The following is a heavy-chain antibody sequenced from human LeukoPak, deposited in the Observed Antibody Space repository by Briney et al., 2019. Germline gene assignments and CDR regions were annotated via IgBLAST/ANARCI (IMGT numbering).Heavy chain of an antibody. CDR1: GGSFGNFY. CDR3: ARGRLATVVTPSISADFDY. D-gene: IGHD4-23*01. V-gene: IGHV4-34*01. CDR2: INHSGRT. Sequence: SETLSLTCAVFGGSFGNFYWTWIRQPPGKGLEWIGEINHSGRTNYNPSLKSRVSISVDTSWNQVSLKLTSVTAADTAVYYCARGRLATVVTPSISADFDYWGQGTLVTVSS. J-gene: IGHJ4*02.